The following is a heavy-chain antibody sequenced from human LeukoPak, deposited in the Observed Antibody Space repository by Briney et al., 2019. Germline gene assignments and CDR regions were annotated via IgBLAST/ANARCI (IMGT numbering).Heavy chain of an antibody. Sequence: PGGSLRLSCAASAFTFSSYGMGWVRQAPGKGLEWVSAIGGSGGTTYYADSVKGRFTISRDNSKNTLYLQMNSLRAEDTAIYYCAKIGLVSLNFDYWGQGALVTVSS. CDR2: IGGSGGTT. J-gene: IGHJ4*02. V-gene: IGHV3-23*01. CDR3: AKIGLVSLNFDY. CDR1: AFTFSSYG. D-gene: IGHD2-21*01.